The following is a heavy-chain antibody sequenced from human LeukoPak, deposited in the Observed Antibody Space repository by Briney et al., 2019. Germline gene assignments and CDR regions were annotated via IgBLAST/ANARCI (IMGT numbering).Heavy chain of an antibody. CDR2: IYTSGST. V-gene: IGHV4-61*02. CDR1: GGSISSGSYY. J-gene: IGHJ5*02. D-gene: IGHD6-6*01. Sequence: SQTLSLTCTVSGGSISSGSYYWSWIRQPAGKGLEWIGRIYTSGSTNYNPSLKSRVTISVDTSKNQFSLKLSSVTAADTAVYYCARLKYSRLIDPWGQGTLVTVSS. CDR3: ARLKYSRLIDP.